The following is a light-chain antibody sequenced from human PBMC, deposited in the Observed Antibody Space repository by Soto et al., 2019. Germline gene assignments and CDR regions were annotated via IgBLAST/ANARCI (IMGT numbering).Light chain of an antibody. CDR3: QSYDSSLSGSVV. CDR2: GNS. V-gene: IGLV1-40*01. CDR1: LSNIGAGYD. J-gene: IGLJ2*01. Sequence: QSVLTQPPAVSGARGQRVTISCTGSLSNIGAGYDVHWYQQLPGTAPKLLIYGNSNRPSGVPDRFSGYKSCTSASLAITGLQAEDEADYYCQSYDSSLSGSVVFGGGTKLTVL.